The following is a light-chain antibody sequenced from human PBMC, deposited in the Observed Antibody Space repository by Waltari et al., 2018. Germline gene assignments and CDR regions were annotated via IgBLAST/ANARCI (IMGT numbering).Light chain of an antibody. V-gene: IGLV2-14*01. CDR1: RSDIGAYNY. Sequence: QSALTQPASVSGSPGQSITISCTGTRSDIGAYNYVSWYQHLPGKAPKLIISEVRRRPSGVSNRFSGSKSGNMASLTISGLRAEDEADYYCNSYTTSSTWVFGGGTKLTVL. CDR3: NSYTTSSTWV. J-gene: IGLJ3*02. CDR2: EVR.